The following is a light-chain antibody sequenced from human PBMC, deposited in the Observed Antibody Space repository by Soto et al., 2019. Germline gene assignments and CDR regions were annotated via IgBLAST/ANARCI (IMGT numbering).Light chain of an antibody. CDR2: EVT. CDR1: SSDVGGYNY. Sequence: QSVLTQPASVSGSPGQSITISCTGTSSDVGGYNYVSWYQKHPGKAPKVMIYEVTHRPSGVSNRFSGSKSGNTASLTISGLQAEDEADYYCSSYTSTTTLYVFGTGTKVTVL. V-gene: IGLV2-14*01. J-gene: IGLJ1*01. CDR3: SSYTSTTTLYV.